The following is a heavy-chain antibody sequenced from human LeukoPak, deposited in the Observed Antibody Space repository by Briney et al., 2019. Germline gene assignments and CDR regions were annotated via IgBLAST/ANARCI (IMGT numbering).Heavy chain of an antibody. CDR2: INAGNGNT. Sequence: GASVKVSCKASAYTFTNYAIHWVRQAPGQRLEWMGWINAGNGNTKYSQKIQGRVTITRDTSASTAYMELSSLRSEDTAVYYCSRVGAAAGPYYFDFWGRGTLVTVSS. D-gene: IGHD6-13*01. J-gene: IGHJ4*02. V-gene: IGHV1-3*01. CDR1: AYTFTNYA. CDR3: SRVGAAAGPYYFDF.